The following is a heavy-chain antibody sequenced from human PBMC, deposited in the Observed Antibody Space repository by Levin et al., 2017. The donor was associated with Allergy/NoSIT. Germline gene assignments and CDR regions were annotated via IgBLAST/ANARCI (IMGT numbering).Heavy chain of an antibody. CDR1: GGTFSSYA. CDR3: ARGVVVPAAIGYYYYYGMDV. Sequence: KISCKASGGTFSSYAISWVRQAPGQGLEWMGGIIPIFGTANYAQKFQGRVTITADESTSTAYMELSSLRSEDTAVYYCARGVVVPAAIGYYYYYGMDVWGQGTTVTVSS. D-gene: IGHD2-2*02. J-gene: IGHJ6*02. CDR2: IIPIFGTA. V-gene: IGHV1-69*01.